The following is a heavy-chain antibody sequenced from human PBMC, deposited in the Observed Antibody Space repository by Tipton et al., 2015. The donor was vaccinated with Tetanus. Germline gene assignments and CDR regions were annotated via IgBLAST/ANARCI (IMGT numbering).Heavy chain of an antibody. Sequence: MQLVQSGGEVKKPGESLKISCKGSGYIFTNYWIGWVRQKPGKGLEWMGIIYPGDSDTRYSPSFQGQVTISVDKSINTAYLQWNSLKASDTSMFYCARAHCTDGVCNFDFWGQGALVTVAS. V-gene: IGHV5-51*01. J-gene: IGHJ4*02. CDR3: ARAHCTDGVCNFDF. D-gene: IGHD2-8*01. CDR2: IYPGDSDT. CDR1: GYIFTNYW.